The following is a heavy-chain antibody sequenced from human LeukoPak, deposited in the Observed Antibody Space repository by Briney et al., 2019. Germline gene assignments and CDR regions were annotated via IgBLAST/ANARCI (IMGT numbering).Heavy chain of an antibody. J-gene: IGHJ4*02. Sequence: PSETLSLTCTVSGASTSAKSYYWGWIRQSPGKGLEWIGSIYYNGNTYYNPSLKSRVTISVDTSKNLFSLNMTSVPAADWAVYYCARGLSYGDYFDYWGRGTLVPVSS. CDR1: GASTSAKSYY. CDR3: ARGLSYGDYFDY. V-gene: IGHV4-39*02. D-gene: IGHD4-17*01. CDR2: IYYNGNT.